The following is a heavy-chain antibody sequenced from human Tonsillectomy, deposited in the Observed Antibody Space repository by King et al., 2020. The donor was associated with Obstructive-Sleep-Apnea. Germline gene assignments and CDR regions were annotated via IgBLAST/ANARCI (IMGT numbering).Heavy chain of an antibody. CDR2: ISWNSDNI. Sequence: VQLVESGGALVQPGTSLRLSCAASGFTFDDYVLHWVRQVQGKGLEWVSGISWNSDNIGYADSVKGRFTISRDNAKNSLFLQMNSLRTDDTALYYCAKDISSARAYYFDNWGQGTLVTVSS. CDR3: AKDISSARAYYFDN. V-gene: IGHV3-9*01. J-gene: IGHJ4*02. CDR1: GFTFDDYV. D-gene: IGHD2/OR15-2a*01.